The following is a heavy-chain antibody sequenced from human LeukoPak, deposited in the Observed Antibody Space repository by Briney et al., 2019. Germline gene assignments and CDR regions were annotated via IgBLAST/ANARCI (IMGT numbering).Heavy chain of an antibody. CDR1: GFTFGSYA. D-gene: IGHD3-10*01. CDR3: ARNRGITMVRGVTYFGPGQGYYYMDV. J-gene: IGHJ6*03. Sequence: GGSLRLSCAASGFTFGSYAMHWVRQAPGKGLEWVAVISYDGSNKYYADSVKGRFTISRDNSKNTLYLQMNSLRAEDTAVYYCARNRGITMVRGVTYFGPGQGYYYMDVWGKGTTVTVSS. V-gene: IGHV3-30*04. CDR2: ISYDGSNK.